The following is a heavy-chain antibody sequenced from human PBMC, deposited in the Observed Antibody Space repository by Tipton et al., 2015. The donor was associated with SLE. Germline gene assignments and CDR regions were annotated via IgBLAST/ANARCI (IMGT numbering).Heavy chain of an antibody. Sequence: LRLSCTVSGGSISSYYWGWIRQPPGKGLEWIGSIYYSGSTYYNPSLKSRVTISVDTSKNQFSLKLSSVTAADTAVYYCARLVNYYDRGAFDIWGQGTMVTVSS. CDR2: IYYSGST. V-gene: IGHV4-39*07. CDR3: ARLVNYYDRGAFDI. J-gene: IGHJ3*02. CDR1: GGSISSYY. D-gene: IGHD3-22*01.